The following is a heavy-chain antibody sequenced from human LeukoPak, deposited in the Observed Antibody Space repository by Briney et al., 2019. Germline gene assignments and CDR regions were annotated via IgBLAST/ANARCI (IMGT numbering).Heavy chain of an antibody. D-gene: IGHD1-14*01. Sequence: ASVKVSCKTSGYPFTTYEINWVRQAAGQGLEWMGWVHPNTGNTAYAQRFQGRVTMTRDTSISTAYMELSSLTSNDAAVYFCARGPRNDPWGQGTLVTVSS. CDR2: VHPNTGNT. J-gene: IGHJ5*02. CDR1: GYPFTTYE. V-gene: IGHV1-8*01. CDR3: ARGPRNDP.